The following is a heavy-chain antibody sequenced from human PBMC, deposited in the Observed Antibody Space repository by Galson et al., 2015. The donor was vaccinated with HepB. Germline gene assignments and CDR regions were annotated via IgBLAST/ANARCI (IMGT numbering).Heavy chain of an antibody. J-gene: IGHJ4*02. CDR2: IIPILGIA. V-gene: IGHV1-69*04. Sequence: SVKVSCKASGGTFSSYTISWVRQAPGQGLEWMGRIIPILGIANYAQKFQGRVTITADKSTSTAYMELSSLRSEDTAVYYCARDQSGYAINFDYWGQGTLVTVSS. CDR1: GGTFSSYT. D-gene: IGHD5-12*01. CDR3: ARDQSGYAINFDY.